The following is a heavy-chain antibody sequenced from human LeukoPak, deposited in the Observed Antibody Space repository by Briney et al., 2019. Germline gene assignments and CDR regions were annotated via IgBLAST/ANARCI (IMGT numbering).Heavy chain of an antibody. V-gene: IGHV3-23*01. CDR1: GFTFNNFA. J-gene: IGHJ4*02. D-gene: IGHD4-23*01. CDR2: ISGTGSST. Sequence: GGSLRLSCVASGFTFNNFAMNWVRQGPGEGLEWVSAISGTGSSTYYADSVKGWFTISRDNSKNTLFLQMNSLRAEDTAVYYCAKDRSLDGGNSNGYFDSWGQGTLVTVSS. CDR3: AKDRSLDGGNSNGYFDS.